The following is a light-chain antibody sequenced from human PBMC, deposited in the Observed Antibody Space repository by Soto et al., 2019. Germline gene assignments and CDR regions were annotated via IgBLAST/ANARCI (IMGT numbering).Light chain of an antibody. V-gene: IGKV3-20*01. CDR2: GAS. Sequence: PEESATLSCRASQSIGKSYLAWFQHKPGQAPRLLIYGASTRATGIPDRFRGSGSGTDFTLTVSRLESEDFAVYYCQQYAESPLTFGGGTKVEIK. J-gene: IGKJ4*01. CDR1: QSIGKSY. CDR3: QQYAESPLT.